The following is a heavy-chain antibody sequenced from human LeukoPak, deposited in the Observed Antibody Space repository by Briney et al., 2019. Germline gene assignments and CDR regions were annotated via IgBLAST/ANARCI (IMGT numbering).Heavy chain of an antibody. J-gene: IGHJ4*02. V-gene: IGHV3-74*01. D-gene: IGHD3-9*01. CDR1: GFTFSRHW. Sequence: GGSLRLSCAGSGFTFSRHWMHWVRQAPGKGLVWVSRMNNDGSSTSYADSVKGRFTISRDNAKNTLYLQMNSLRGEDTAVYYCARLQYNDILTGVRIDYWGQGTLVTVSS. CDR3: ARLQYNDILTGVRIDY. CDR2: MNNDGSST.